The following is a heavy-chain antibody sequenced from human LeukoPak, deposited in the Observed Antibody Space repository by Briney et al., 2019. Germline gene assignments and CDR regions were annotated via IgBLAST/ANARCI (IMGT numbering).Heavy chain of an antibody. CDR2: IRSKANSYAT. CDR3: NTGTHFDY. CDR1: GFTFSGSA. Sequence: GGSLRLSCAASGFTFSGSAMHWVRQASGKGLEWVCRIRSKANSYATAYAASVKGRFTISRDDSKNTAYLQMNSLKTEDTAVYYCNTGTHFDYWGQGTLVTVSS. J-gene: IGHJ4*02. D-gene: IGHD1-1*01. V-gene: IGHV3-73*01.